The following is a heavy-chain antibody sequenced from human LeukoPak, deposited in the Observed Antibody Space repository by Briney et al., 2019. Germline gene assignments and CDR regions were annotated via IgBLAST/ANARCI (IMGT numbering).Heavy chain of an antibody. CDR2: INPSGGST. CDR3: ARDSADYGDYDD. V-gene: IGHV1-46*01. Sequence: ASVKVSCKASGYTFTSYFMHWVRQAPGQGLDWMGIINPSGGSTSYAQKFQGRVTMTRDTSTSTVYMELSSLRSEDTAVYYCARDSADYGDYDDWGQGTLVTVSS. D-gene: IGHD4-17*01. CDR1: GYTFTSYF. J-gene: IGHJ4*02.